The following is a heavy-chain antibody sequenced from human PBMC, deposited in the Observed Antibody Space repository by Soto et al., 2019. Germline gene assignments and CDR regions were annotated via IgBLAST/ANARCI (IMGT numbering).Heavy chain of an antibody. J-gene: IGHJ4*02. V-gene: IGHV3-23*01. D-gene: IGHD6-19*01. CDR3: AKAEGLYSSGWYGY. Sequence: GGSPRPSCAASGSTFSSDALSWFRQAPGKGLEWVSAISGSGGSTYYADSVKGRYTISRDNSKNTLYLQMNSLRAEDTAVYYCAKAEGLYSSGWYGYWGQGNLVTVSS. CDR2: ISGSGGST. CDR1: GSTFSSDA.